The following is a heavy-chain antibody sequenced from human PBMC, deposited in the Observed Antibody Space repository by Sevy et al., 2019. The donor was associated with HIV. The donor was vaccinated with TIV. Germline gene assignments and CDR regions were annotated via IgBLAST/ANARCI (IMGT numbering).Heavy chain of an antibody. CDR3: ARDHVKDGDLGDYYYYAMDV. CDR2: ISGNDDTI. Sequence: GGSLRLSCAASGLILSDYYMTWVRQAPGKGLEWVSYISGNDDTIYYADSVKGRFTISRDNTKDSLYLQMNSLRAEDTAVYYCARDHVKDGDLGDYYYYAMDVWGQGTTVTVSS. D-gene: IGHD4-17*01. V-gene: IGHV3-11*01. J-gene: IGHJ6*02. CDR1: GLILSDYY.